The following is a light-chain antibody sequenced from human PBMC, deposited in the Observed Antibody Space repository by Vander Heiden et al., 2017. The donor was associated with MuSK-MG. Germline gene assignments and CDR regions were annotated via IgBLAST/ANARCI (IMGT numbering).Light chain of an antibody. V-gene: IGLV3-21*03. CDR1: NMGSKS. J-gene: IGLJ2*01. Sequence: SYVLTQPPSVSVPPGKTATMTCGGDNMGSKSVHWYQQKPGQAPVLVVQEDNKRPSGIPERFSGSNSGSVATLTISGVDPGDEADYDCQVWDSSSDDVLFGGGTKLTVL. CDR2: EDN. CDR3: QVWDSSSDDVL.